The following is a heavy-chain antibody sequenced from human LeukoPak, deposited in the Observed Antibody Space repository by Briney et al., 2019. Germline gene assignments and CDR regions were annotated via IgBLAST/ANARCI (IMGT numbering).Heavy chain of an antibody. CDR3: VISTIRKGLDP. J-gene: IGHJ5*02. CDR1: GASIISATYY. CDR2: ISSSGIS. V-gene: IGHV4-61*02. Sequence: SETLSLTCTVSGASIISATYYWTWIRQPAGKGLEWIGRISSSGISKLNPSLKSRVAISIDASKNQFSVGLSSVTAADTAVYYCVISTIRKGLDPWGQGTLVTVSS. D-gene: IGHD3-9*01.